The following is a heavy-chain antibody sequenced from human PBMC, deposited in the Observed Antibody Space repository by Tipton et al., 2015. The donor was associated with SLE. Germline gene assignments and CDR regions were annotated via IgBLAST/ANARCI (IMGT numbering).Heavy chain of an antibody. D-gene: IGHD3-16*01. CDR3: ARAIGANFFNF. CDR1: GGSITNSNYF. V-gene: IGHV4-39*07. J-gene: IGHJ4*02. CDR2: INHSGST. Sequence: TLSLTCSVSGGSITNSNYFWGWIRQPPGKGLEWIGEINHSGSTNYNPSLKSRVTISVDTSKVQFSLRLTSVTAADTAVYYCARAIGANFFNFWGQGTLVTVSS.